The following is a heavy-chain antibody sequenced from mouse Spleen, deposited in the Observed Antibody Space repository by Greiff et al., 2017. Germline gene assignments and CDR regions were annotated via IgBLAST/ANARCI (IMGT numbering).Heavy chain of an antibody. V-gene: IGHV3-6*01. CDR3: AREVLRPYYYAMDY. CDR1: GYSITSGYY. J-gene: IGHJ4*01. Sequence: EVKLQESGPGLVKPSQSLSLTCSVTGYSITSGYYWNWIRQFPGNKLEWMGYISYDGSNNYNPSLKNRISITRDTSKNQFFLKLNSVTTEDTATYYCAREVLRPYYYAMDYWGQGTSVTVSS. D-gene: IGHD1-2*01. CDR2: ISYDGSN.